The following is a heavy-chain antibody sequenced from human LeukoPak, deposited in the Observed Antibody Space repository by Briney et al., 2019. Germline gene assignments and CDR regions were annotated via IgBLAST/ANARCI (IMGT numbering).Heavy chain of an antibody. Sequence: KASETLSLTCAVYGGSFSGYYWSWIRQPPGKGLEWIGEINHSGSTNYNPSLKSRVTISVDTSKNQFSLKLSSVTAADTAVYYCASQHGSGSYSDYWGQGTLVTVSS. D-gene: IGHD3-10*01. CDR3: ASQHGSGSYSDY. CDR1: GGSFSGYY. CDR2: INHSGST. V-gene: IGHV4-34*01. J-gene: IGHJ4*02.